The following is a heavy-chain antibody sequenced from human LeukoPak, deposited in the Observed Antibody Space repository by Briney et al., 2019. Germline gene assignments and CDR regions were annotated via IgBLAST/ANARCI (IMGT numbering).Heavy chain of an antibody. Sequence: GGSLRLSCAASGFTFSSYGMHWVRQAPGKGLEWVAVISYDGSNKYCADSVKGRFTISRDNSKNTLYLQMNSLRAEDTAVYYCAKYAHYYSDSSAAYFDSWGQGTLVTVSS. J-gene: IGHJ4*02. CDR2: ISYDGSNK. CDR3: AKYAHYYSDSSAAYFDS. D-gene: IGHD3-22*01. CDR1: GFTFSSYG. V-gene: IGHV3-30*18.